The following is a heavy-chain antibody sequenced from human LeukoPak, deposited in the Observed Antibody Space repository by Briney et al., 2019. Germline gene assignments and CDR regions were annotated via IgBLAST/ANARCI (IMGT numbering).Heavy chain of an antibody. J-gene: IGHJ4*02. V-gene: IGHV1-2*02. D-gene: IGHD3-16*01. CDR3: ARVAYYDSKGTDY. Sequence: ASVKVSCKASGYTFTVYYMHWVRQAPGQGLEWMGWINPNSGGTNYAQKFQGRVTMTRATSTSTAYLELSRLRSDDTVVYYCARVAYYDSKGTDYWGQGNLVTVSS. CDR1: GYTFTVYY. CDR2: INPNSGGT.